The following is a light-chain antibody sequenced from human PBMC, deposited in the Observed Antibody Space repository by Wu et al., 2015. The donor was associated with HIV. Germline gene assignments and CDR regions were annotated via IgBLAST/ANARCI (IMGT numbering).Light chain of an antibody. V-gene: IGKV3-20*01. J-gene: IGKJ1*01. Sequence: ETVLTQSPGTLSLSPGERATLSCRASQSVSINYLAWYQQKPGQAPRLLIYGASIRATGIPDRFSGSGSGTDFTLTISRLEPEDFAVYYCQQYVSSSWTFGKGPRRKSN. CDR3: QQYVSSSWT. CDR2: GAS. CDR1: QSVSINY.